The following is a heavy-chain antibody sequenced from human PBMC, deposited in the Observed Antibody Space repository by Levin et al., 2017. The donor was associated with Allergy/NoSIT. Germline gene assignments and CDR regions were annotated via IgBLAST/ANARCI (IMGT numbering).Heavy chain of an antibody. CDR2: IYYSGST. J-gene: IGHJ6*02. Sequence: PSETLSLTCTVSGGSISSYYWSWIRQPPGKGLEWIGYIYYSGSTNYNPSLKSRVTISVDTSKNQFSLKLSSVTAADTAVYYCARASPCTNGVCYPRGSNYYYGMDVWGQGTTVTVSS. CDR3: ARASPCTNGVCYPRGSNYYYGMDV. CDR1: GGSISSYY. D-gene: IGHD2-8*01. V-gene: IGHV4-59*01.